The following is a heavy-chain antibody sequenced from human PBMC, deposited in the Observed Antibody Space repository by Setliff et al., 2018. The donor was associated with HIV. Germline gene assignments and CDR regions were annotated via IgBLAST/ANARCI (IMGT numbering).Heavy chain of an antibody. D-gene: IGHD6-13*01. CDR1: GFTFSSYA. V-gene: IGHV3-23*01. Sequence: GGSLRLSCAASGFTFSSYAMSWVRQAPERGLEWVSAISGSGGNTYYADSVKGRFAITRDNSKNTLYLQMNNLRVEDTAIYYCAKDPVRAHGGSGWYYFDSWGQGTLVTVSS. CDR2: ISGSGGNT. J-gene: IGHJ4*02. CDR3: AKDPVRAHGGSGWYYFDS.